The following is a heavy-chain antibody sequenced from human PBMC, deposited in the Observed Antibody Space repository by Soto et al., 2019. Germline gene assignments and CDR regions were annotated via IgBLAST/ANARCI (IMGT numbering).Heavy chain of an antibody. CDR3: ARDFTTNYYNYGLDV. J-gene: IGHJ6*02. CDR1: GASVNNYY. Sequence: ETLSLTCTVSGASVNNYYWSWIRQPAGGGLEWIGRVLTNGGANYNPSLKSRVTMSVDTSKNQFSLNLGSVTAADTAVYFCARDFTTNYYNYGLDVWGQGTTVTVSS. V-gene: IGHV4-4*07. CDR2: VLTNGGA.